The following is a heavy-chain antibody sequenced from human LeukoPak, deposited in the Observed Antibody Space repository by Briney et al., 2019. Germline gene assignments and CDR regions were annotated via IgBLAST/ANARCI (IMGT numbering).Heavy chain of an antibody. CDR1: GFTFSNYA. Sequence: PGRSLRLSCAASGFTFSNYAMHWVRQAPGKGLEWVAVISYDGSNKYYADSVKGRFTISRDNSKNTLYLQMNSLRAEDTAVYYCVRDSSRSYVYWGQGTLVTVSS. D-gene: IGHD6-13*01. CDR3: VRDSSRSYVY. CDR2: ISYDGSNK. V-gene: IGHV3-30-3*01. J-gene: IGHJ4*02.